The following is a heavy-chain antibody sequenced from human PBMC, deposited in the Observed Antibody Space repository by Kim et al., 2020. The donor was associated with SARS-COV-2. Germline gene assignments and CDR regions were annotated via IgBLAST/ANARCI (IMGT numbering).Heavy chain of an antibody. J-gene: IGHJ6*02. CDR2: IKSKTDGGTT. Sequence: GGSLRLSCAASGFTFSNAWMSWVRQAPGKGLEWVGRIKSKTDGGTTDYAAPVKGRFTISRDDSKNTLYLQMNSLKTEDTAVYYCTTRRTWYYYGMDVWGQGTKVTVS. V-gene: IGHV3-15*01. CDR3: TTRRTWYYYGMDV. CDR1: GFTFSNAW.